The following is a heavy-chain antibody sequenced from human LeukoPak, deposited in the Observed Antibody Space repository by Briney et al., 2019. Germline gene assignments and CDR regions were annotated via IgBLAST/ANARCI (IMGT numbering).Heavy chain of an antibody. V-gene: IGHV3-74*01. CDR3: LKAGGGQWMDV. CDR2: INSDGSIT. CDR1: GLTFSSSW. D-gene: IGHD4-23*01. Sequence: GGSLTLSCAASGLTFSSSWTHWVSQVPGKGMVWVSRINSDGSITVYAVSVKGRLSISRDNAKNTLYLQMNSLRAEDRAVYRCLKAGGGQWMDVWGQGTTVTVSS. J-gene: IGHJ6*02.